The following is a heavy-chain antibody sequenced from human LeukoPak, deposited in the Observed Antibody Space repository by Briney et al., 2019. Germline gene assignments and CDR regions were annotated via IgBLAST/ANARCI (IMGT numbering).Heavy chain of an antibody. CDR3: AKAHTAMVANFDY. Sequence: GGSLRLSCAASGFTFDDYAMHWVRQAPGKGLEWVSAISGSGGSTYYADSVKGRFTISRDNSKNTLYLQMNSLRAEDTAVYYCAKAHTAMVANFDYWGQGTLVTVSS. D-gene: IGHD5-18*01. V-gene: IGHV3-23*01. J-gene: IGHJ4*02. CDR2: ISGSGGST. CDR1: GFTFDDYA.